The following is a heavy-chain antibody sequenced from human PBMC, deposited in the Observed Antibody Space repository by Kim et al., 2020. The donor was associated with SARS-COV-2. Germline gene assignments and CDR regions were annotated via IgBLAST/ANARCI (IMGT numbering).Heavy chain of an antibody. D-gene: IGHD6-19*01. V-gene: IGHV3-21*01. CDR3: ARDDVAVAGTIHY. Sequence: YANSVKGRFTISRDNAKNSRYLQMNSLRAEDTAVYYCARDDVAVAGTIHYWGQGTLVTVSS. J-gene: IGHJ4*02.